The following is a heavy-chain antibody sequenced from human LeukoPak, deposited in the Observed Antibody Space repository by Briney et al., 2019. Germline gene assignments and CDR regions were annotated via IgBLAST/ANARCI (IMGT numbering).Heavy chain of an antibody. V-gene: IGHV4-34*01. CDR2: INHSGST. Sequence: SETLSLTCAVYGGSFSGYYWSWIRQPPGKGLEWIREINHSGSTNYNPSLKSRVTISVDTSKNQFSLKLSSVTAADTAVYYCASGASWGQGTLVTVSS. D-gene: IGHD4-17*01. CDR1: GGSFSGYY. CDR3: ASGAS. J-gene: IGHJ4*02.